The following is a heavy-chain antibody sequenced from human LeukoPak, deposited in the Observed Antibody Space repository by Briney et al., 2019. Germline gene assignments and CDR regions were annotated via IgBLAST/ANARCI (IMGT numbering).Heavy chain of an antibody. CDR3: ARARMLGYYYYGMDV. CDR2: ISSSSSTI. D-gene: IGHD3-16*01. CDR1: GFTFTDYT. J-gene: IGHJ6*02. Sequence: GGSLRLSCAASGFTFTDYTMNWVRQAPGKGLEWVSYISSSSSTIYYADSVKGRFTISRDNAKNSLYLQMNSLRAEDTAVYFCARARMLGYYYYGMDVWGQGTTVAVSS. V-gene: IGHV3-48*04.